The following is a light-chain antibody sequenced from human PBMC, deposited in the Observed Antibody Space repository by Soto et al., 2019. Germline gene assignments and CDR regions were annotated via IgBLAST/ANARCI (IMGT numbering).Light chain of an antibody. V-gene: IGLV2-14*01. J-gene: IGLJ1*01. CDR1: SSDVGAYTS. CDR3: SSYTSDNRDYV. CDR2: EVN. Sequence: QSVLTQPASVSGSPGQSITISCTGTSSDVGAYTSVSWYQHHPGKAPKVMIYEVNKRPSGISNRFSGSKSVNTASLTISALQPEDEAHYYCSSYTSDNRDYVFGTGTKVTVL.